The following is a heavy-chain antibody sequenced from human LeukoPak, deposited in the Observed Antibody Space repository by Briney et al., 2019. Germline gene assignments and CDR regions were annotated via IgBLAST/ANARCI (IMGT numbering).Heavy chain of an antibody. CDR2: IYYSGST. Sequence: SETLSLSCTVSGGSISSSSYYWGWIRQPPGKGPEWIGSIYYSGSTYYNPSLKSRVTISVDTSKNQFSLKLSSVTAADTAVYYCARPLGEGSGYSDGEDYWGQGTLVTVSS. CDR1: GGSISSSSYY. D-gene: IGHD3-3*01. CDR3: ARPLGEGSGYSDGEDY. J-gene: IGHJ4*02. V-gene: IGHV4-39*01.